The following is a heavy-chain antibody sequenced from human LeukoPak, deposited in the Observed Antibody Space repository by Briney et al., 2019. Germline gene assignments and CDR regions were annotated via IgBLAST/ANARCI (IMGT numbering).Heavy chain of an antibody. CDR1: GGSISSSSYY. D-gene: IGHD5-12*01. J-gene: IGHJ4*02. V-gene: IGHV4-39*01. CDR2: IYYSGST. Sequence: SETLSLTCTVSGGSISSSSYYWGWIRQPPGKGLEWIGSIYYSGSTYYNPSLKSRVTISVDTSKNQFSLKLSSVTAADTAVYYCARQERFIVATTGELGYSGQGTLVTVSS. CDR3: ARQERFIVATTGELGY.